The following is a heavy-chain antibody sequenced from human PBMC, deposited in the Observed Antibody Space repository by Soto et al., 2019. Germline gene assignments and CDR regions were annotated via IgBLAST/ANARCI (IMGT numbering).Heavy chain of an antibody. CDR1: GFSLSTSGVG. V-gene: IGHV2-5*02. D-gene: IGHD3-22*01. CDR2: IYWDDDK. Sequence: QITLKESGPTLVKPTQTLTLTCTFSGFSLSTSGVGVGWIRQPPGKALEWLALIYWDDDKRYSPSLKSRLTITKDPSKNQGVLTMTNMDPVDTATYYCAHRSYYYDSSGFYFDYWGQGTLVTVSS. J-gene: IGHJ4*02. CDR3: AHRSYYYDSSGFYFDY.